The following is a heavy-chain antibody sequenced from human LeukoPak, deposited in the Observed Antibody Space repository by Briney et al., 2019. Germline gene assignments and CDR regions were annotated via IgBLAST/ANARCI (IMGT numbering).Heavy chain of an antibody. CDR3: ARGWGNYYGSGSYFDY. CDR2: FIPIFGTA. D-gene: IGHD3-10*01. V-gene: IGHV1-69*01. CDR1: GGPFSSYA. Sequence: SVQVSFKASGGPFSSYAIRWVRPAPGQGLEWMGGFIPIFGTANYAQKFQGRVTITADESTSTAYMELSSLRSEDTDVYYCARGWGNYYGSGSYFDYWGQGTLVTVSS. J-gene: IGHJ4*02.